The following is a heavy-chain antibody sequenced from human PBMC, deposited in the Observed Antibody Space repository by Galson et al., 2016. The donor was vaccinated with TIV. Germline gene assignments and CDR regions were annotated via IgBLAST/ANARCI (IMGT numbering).Heavy chain of an antibody. Sequence: SVKVSCKASGGTFSSYAISWVRQAPGQGLEWMGGIIPIFGTANYAQKFQGRVTITADESTSTAYMELSSLRSEDTAVYYCARRSAAITIFGVDYYYGMDVWGRGTTVTVSS. J-gene: IGHJ6*02. CDR1: GGTFSSYA. CDR2: IIPIFGTA. V-gene: IGHV1-69*13. CDR3: ARRSAAITIFGVDYYYGMDV. D-gene: IGHD3-3*01.